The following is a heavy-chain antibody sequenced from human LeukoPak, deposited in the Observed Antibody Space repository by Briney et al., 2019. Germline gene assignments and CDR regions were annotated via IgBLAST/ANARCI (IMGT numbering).Heavy chain of an antibody. CDR1: GYTFTVYY. CDR2: INPNSGGT. Sequence: ASVTVSCKASGYTFTVYYMHWVRQAPGQGLEWMGWINPNSGGTNYAQKFQGRVTMTRDTSISTAYMELSRLRSDDTAVYYCARPSFVTATTNWFDPWGQGTLVTVSS. CDR3: ARPSFVTATTNWFDP. V-gene: IGHV1-2*02. J-gene: IGHJ5*02. D-gene: IGHD2-21*02.